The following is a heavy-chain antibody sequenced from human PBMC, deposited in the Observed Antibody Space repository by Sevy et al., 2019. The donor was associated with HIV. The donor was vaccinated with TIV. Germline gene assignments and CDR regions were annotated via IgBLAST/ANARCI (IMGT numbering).Heavy chain of an antibody. CDR3: ATTKVYYVRSGSPFDY. V-gene: IGHV1-24*01. CDR2: YDPEDDKR. D-gene: IGHD3-22*01. J-gene: IGHJ4*02. Sequence: ASVKVSCKVSGKTLTQLSMHWVRQAPGKGLEWMGSYDPEDDKRIYAQKFQGRVTMTEDTSTDTVDLGLGILRSEDTAVYYCATTKVYYVRSGSPFDYWGQGTLVTVSS. CDR1: GKTLTQLS.